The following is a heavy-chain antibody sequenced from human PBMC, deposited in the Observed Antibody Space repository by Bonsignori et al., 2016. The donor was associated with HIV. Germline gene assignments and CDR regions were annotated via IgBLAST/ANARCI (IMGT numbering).Heavy chain of an antibody. Sequence: GGSLRLSCAASGFTFSSYGMHWVRQAPGKGLEWVAFIRYDGSNKYYADSVKGRFTISRDNSKNTLYLQMNSLRAEDTAVYYCASCYDSSGIYYMDVWGKGTTVTVSS. CDR1: GFTFSSYG. CDR3: ASCYDSSGIYYMDV. D-gene: IGHD3-22*01. CDR2: IRYDGSNK. V-gene: IGHV3-30*02. J-gene: IGHJ6*03.